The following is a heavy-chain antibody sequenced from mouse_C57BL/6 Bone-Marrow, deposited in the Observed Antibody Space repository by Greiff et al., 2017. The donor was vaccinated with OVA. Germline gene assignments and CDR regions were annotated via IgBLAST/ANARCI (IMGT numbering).Heavy chain of an antibody. Sequence: EVKLVESEGGLVQPGSSMKLSCTASGFTFSDYYMAWVRQVPEKGLEWVANINYDGSSTYYLDSLKSRFIISRDNAKNILDLQMSSLKSEDTATYYCARAVWFYAMDDWGQGTSVTVAS. V-gene: IGHV5-16*01. D-gene: IGHD2-10*02. CDR2: INYDGSST. J-gene: IGHJ4*01. CDR1: GFTFSDYY. CDR3: ARAVWFYAMDD.